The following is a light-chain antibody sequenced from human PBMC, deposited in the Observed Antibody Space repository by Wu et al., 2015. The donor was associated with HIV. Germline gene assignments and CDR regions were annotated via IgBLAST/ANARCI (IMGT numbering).Light chain of an antibody. J-gene: IGKJ4*01. Sequence: IVLTQSPGTLSLSPGERATLSCRASQSVSSSFLAWYQQKPGQAPRLLIYGVSNRATGIPDRFSGSGSGTDFTLTISRLEPEDFALYYCQQYGSSLLTFGGGTKVGSN. CDR1: QSVSSSF. V-gene: IGKV3-20*01. CDR3: QQYGSSLLT. CDR2: GVS.